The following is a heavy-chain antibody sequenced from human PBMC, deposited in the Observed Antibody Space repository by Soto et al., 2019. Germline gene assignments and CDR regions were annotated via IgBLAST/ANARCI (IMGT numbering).Heavy chain of an antibody. CDR1: GGSISSGDYY. CDR2: IYYSGST. V-gene: IGHV4-30-4*01. CDR3: ASPLAANENYYYQGMDV. J-gene: IGHJ6*02. Sequence: SETLSLTCTVSGGSISSGDYYWSWIRQPPGKGLEWIGYIYYSGSTYYNPSLKSRVTISVDTSKNQFSLKLSSVTAADTAVYYCASPLAANENYYYQGMDVWGQGTTATVSS. D-gene: IGHD2-15*01.